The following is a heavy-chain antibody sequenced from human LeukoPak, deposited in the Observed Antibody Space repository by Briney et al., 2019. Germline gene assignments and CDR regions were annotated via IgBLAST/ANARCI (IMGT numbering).Heavy chain of an antibody. CDR3: VRVKIYCRGGSCYAPSDY. CDR1: GYSISSGYY. V-gene: IGHV4-38-2*02. D-gene: IGHD2-15*01. Sequence: SETLSLTCSVSGYSISSGYYWGWIRQPPGKGLEWIGSVYHSASTHYNPSLKSRVTISVEASKNQFSLKLSSVTAADTAVYYCVRVKIYCRGGSCYAPSDYWGQGTLVTVSS. CDR2: VYHSAST. J-gene: IGHJ4*01.